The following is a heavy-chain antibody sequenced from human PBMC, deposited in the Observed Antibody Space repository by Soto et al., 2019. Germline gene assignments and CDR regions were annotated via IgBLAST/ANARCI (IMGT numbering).Heavy chain of an antibody. V-gene: IGHV3-23*01. Sequence: GGSLRLSCAASGFTFSSYAMSWVRQAPGKGLEWVSAISGSGGSTYYADSVKGRFTISRDNSKNTLYLQMNSLRAEDTAVYYCAKDLVAAAGTRYYYGMDVWGQGTTVTVS. J-gene: IGHJ6*02. CDR1: GFTFSSYA. CDR3: AKDLVAAAGTRYYYGMDV. CDR2: ISGSGGST. D-gene: IGHD6-13*01.